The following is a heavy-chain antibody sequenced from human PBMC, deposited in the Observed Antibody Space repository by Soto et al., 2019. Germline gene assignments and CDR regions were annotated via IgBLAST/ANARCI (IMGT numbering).Heavy chain of an antibody. D-gene: IGHD1-26*01. Sequence: GGSLRLSCAASGFTFSSYWMHWVRQAPGEGLVWVSRINGDASTTSYADSVKGRFTVSRDNAKNTLYLQMNSLRVEDTAVYYCARRGVGFDPWGQGTLITVSS. V-gene: IGHV3-74*03. CDR2: INGDASTT. CDR1: GFTFSSYW. CDR3: ARRGVGFDP. J-gene: IGHJ5*02.